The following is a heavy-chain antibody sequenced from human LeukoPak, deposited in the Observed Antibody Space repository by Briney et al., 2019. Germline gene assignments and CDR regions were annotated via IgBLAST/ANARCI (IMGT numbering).Heavy chain of an antibody. V-gene: IGHV1-69*01. CDR3: AREFRGFPDY. J-gene: IGHJ4*02. CDR2: IIPILGTA. CDR1: GGTFISYA. Sequence: SVKVSCKASGGTFISYAISWVRQAPGQGLEWMGGIIPILGTANYAQKFQGRVTITADESTSTAYMELSSLRSEDTAVYYCAREFRGFPDYWGQGTLVTVSS.